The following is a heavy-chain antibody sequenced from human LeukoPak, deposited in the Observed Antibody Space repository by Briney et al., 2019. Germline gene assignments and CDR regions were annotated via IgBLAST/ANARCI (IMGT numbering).Heavy chain of an antibody. CDR1: GVSISSSSYY. J-gene: IGHJ6*03. CDR2: IYYSGST. D-gene: IGHD1-26*01. V-gene: IGHV4-39*07. CDR3: ASWPTSRGYYYYYYYMDV. Sequence: SETLSLTCTVSGVSISSSSYYWGWVRQPPGKGLEWIGIIYYSGSTYYNPSLKSRVTISVDTSKNQFSLKLSSVTAADTAVYYYASWPTSRGYYYYYYYMDVWGKGTTVTVSS.